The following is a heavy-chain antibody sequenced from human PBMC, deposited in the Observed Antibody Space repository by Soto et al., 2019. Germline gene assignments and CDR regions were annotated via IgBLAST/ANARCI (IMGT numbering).Heavy chain of an antibody. D-gene: IGHD3-3*01. Sequence: GGSLRLSCAASGFTFSSYWMNWVRHAPGKGLVWVSRINNDGSSTYYADSVKGRFTISRDNAKNTLYLQMDSLRVEDTAVYYCVRDQGITTFGVYSMYYNGMDVWGQGTTVTVSS. J-gene: IGHJ6*02. V-gene: IGHV3-74*01. CDR1: GFTFSSYW. CDR3: VRDQGITTFGVYSMYYNGMDV. CDR2: INNDGSST.